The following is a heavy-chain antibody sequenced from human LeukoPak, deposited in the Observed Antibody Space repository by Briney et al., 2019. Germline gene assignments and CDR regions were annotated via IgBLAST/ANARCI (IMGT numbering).Heavy chain of an antibody. V-gene: IGHV1-18*01. CDR2: ISAYSGNA. CDR3: ARGIAAAGIDY. CDR1: GYTFTNYG. J-gene: IGHJ4*02. Sequence: VASVKVSCKASGYTFTNYGITWVRQAPGQGREWMGWISAYSGNAKYAQKLQGRVTITTDTYTNTAYMDLRRLRSDDTALYYCARGIAAAGIDYWGQGTLVTVSS. D-gene: IGHD6-13*01.